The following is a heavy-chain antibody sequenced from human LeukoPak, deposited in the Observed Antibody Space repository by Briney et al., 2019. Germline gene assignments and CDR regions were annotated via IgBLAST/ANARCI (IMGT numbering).Heavy chain of an antibody. Sequence: GSSVKVSCKASGGTFSSYAIIWVRQAPGQGLEWMGRIIPILGIANYAQKFQGRVTITADKSTSTAYMELSSLRSEDTAVYYCARGIAASGDDYWGQGTLVTVSS. J-gene: IGHJ4*02. CDR1: GGTFSSYA. D-gene: IGHD6-13*01. CDR3: ARGIAASGDDY. V-gene: IGHV1-69*04. CDR2: IIPILGIA.